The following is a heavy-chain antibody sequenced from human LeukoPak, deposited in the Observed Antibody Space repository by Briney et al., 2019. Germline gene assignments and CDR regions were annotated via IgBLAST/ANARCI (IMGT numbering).Heavy chain of an antibody. CDR3: ARGYYYSGAYYLSFFDY. CDR2: INQDDSQI. CDR1: GFTFNKYW. V-gene: IGHV3-7*01. D-gene: IGHD3-10*01. J-gene: IGHJ4*02. Sequence: GGSPRLSCAASGFTFNKYWLTWVRQAPGTGLEWVANINQDDSQIYYLESVEGRFTITRDNAKNSLHLQINSLRAEHTAVYYCARGYYYSGAYYLSFFDYWGQGTLVTVSS.